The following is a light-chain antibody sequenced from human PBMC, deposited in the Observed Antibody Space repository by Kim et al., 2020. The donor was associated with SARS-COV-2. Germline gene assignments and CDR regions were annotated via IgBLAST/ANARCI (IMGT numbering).Light chain of an antibody. CDR3: SSYAASTTLL. CDR1: GSDVGGYNL. CDR2: GVT. V-gene: IGLV2-14*03. J-gene: IGLJ1*01. Sequence: QSALTQPASVSGSPGQSITISCTGTGSDVGGYNLVSWYQHHPGKDPKLIIFGVTNRPSGIPNRFSGSKSGDTASLTTSGLQPEDEADYFCSSYAASTTLLFGPGTKVTVL.